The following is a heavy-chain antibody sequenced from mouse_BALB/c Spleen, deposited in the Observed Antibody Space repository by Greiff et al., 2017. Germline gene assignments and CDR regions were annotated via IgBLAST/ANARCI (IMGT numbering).Heavy chain of an antibody. Sequence: VHLVESGPGLVAPSQSLSITCTVSGFSLTGYGVNWVRQPPGKGLEWLGMIWGDGSTDYNSALKSRLSISKDNSKSQVFLKMNSLQTDDTARYYCARSLIYDGYYYAMDYWGQGTSVTVSS. D-gene: IGHD2-3*01. V-gene: IGHV2-6-7*01. CDR1: GFSLTGYG. CDR2: IWGDGST. CDR3: ARSLIYDGYYYAMDY. J-gene: IGHJ4*01.